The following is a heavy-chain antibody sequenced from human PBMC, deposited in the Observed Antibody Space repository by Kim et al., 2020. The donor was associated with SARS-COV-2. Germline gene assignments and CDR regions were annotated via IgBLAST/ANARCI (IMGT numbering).Heavy chain of an antibody. CDR3: ARADVEANWAIDY. D-gene: IGHD7-27*01. CDR1: GGSISSYY. J-gene: IGHJ4*02. CDR2: IYYSGST. Sequence: SETLSLTCTVSGGSISSYYWSWIRQPRGKGLEWIGYIYYSGSTNYNPSLKSRVTISVDTSKNQFSLKLSSVTAADTAVYYCARADVEANWAIDYWGQGTLVTVSS. V-gene: IGHV4-59*13.